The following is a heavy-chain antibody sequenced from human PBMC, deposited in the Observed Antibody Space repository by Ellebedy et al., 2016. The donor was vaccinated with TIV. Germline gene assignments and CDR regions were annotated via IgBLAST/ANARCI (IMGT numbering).Heavy chain of an antibody. CDR3: ARTVLVENLFDP. J-gene: IGHJ5*02. Sequence: ASVKVSXKASGYTFTTYSISWVRQAPGQGLEWMGWISTYNGNTNYAQKLQGRVTMTTDTSTTTAYMELRSLRSEDTAVYYCARTVLVENLFDPWGQGTLGT. V-gene: IGHV1-18*01. D-gene: IGHD5-24*01. CDR1: GYTFTTYS. CDR2: ISTYNGNT.